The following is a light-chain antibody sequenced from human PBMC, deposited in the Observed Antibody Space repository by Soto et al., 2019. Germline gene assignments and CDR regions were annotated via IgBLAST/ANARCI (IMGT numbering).Light chain of an antibody. CDR3: LQYAISPRWT. CDR2: NTS. CDR1: QSVSSGY. Sequence: IVLTQSPGTLSLSPGERATLSCRASQSVSSGYQTWYQQKPGQPPRLLIHNTSTMATGIPDMFSGSGSGTDFTLTISRLEAEDSAVYYCLQYAISPRWTFGQGNKVEIK. V-gene: IGKV3-20*01. J-gene: IGKJ1*01.